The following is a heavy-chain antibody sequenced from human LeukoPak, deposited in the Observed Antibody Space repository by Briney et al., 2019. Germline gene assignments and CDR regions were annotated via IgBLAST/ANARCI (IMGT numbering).Heavy chain of an antibody. J-gene: IGHJ6*04. CDR2: INHSGST. D-gene: IGHD3-10*01. CDR1: GASFSGYY. CDR3: ARGQRFSRGVIPYYYYGMDV. Sequence: SETLSLTCAVYGASFSGYYWSWIRQPPGKGLEWIGEINHSGSTNYNPSLKSRVTISVDTSKNQSSLKLSSVTAADTAVYYCARGQRFSRGVIPYYYYGMDVWGKGTTVTVSS. V-gene: IGHV4-34*01.